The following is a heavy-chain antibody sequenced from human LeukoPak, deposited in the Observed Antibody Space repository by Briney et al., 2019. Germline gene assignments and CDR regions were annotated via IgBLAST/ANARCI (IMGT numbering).Heavy chain of an antibody. D-gene: IGHD3-3*01. V-gene: IGHV4-34*01. CDR3: ARVPGRFWSGYKRPRDY. CDR1: GGSISSYY. CDR2: INHSGST. J-gene: IGHJ4*02. Sequence: PSETLSLTCTVSGGSISSYYWSWIRQPPGKGLEWIGEINHSGSTNYSPSLKSRVTISVDTSKNQFSLKLSSVTAADTAVYYCARVPGRFWSGYKRPRDYWGQGTLVTVSS.